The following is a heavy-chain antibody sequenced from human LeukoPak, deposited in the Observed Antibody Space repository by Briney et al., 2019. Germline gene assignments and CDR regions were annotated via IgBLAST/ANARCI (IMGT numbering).Heavy chain of an antibody. V-gene: IGHV4-39*01. D-gene: IGHD6-6*01. CDR1: GGSISSSSYY. CDR2: TYYSGST. J-gene: IGHJ4*02. Sequence: SETLSLTCTVSGGSISSSSYYWGWIRQPPGKGLEWIGGTYYSGSTYYNPSLKSRVTIFVDTSKNQFSLRLGSVTAADTAVYYCARHEAITARPWFDYWGQGTLVTVSS. CDR3: ARHEAITARPWFDY.